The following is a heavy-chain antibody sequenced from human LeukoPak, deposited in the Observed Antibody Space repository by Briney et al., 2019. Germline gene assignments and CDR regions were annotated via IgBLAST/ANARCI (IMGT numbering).Heavy chain of an antibody. D-gene: IGHD2-15*01. CDR2: IYSSGST. CDR3: ARRIGRYCSGGSCYPVSPHFDY. V-gene: IGHV4-4*07. CDR1: GGSISSYY. Sequence: SETLSLTCTVSGGSISSYYWSWIRQPAGKGLEWIGHIYSSGSTNYNPSLKSRVTMSVDTSKNQFSLKLSAVTAADTAVYYCARRIGRYCSGGSCYPVSPHFDYWGQGTLVTVSA. J-gene: IGHJ4*02.